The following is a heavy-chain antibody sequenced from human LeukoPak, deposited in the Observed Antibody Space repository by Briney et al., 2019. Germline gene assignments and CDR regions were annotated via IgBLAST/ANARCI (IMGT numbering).Heavy chain of an antibody. V-gene: IGHV3-21*01. CDR2: VSSSSSYI. CDR1: GFTFSSYS. J-gene: IGHJ6*02. CDR3: ARDVATVTTHYYYGMDV. Sequence: GGSLRLSCAASGFTFSSYSMNWVRQASGKGLEWVSSVSSSSSYIYYADSVKGRFTISRDNAKNSLYLQMNSLRAEDTAVYYCARDVATVTTHYYYGMDVWGQGTTVTVSS. D-gene: IGHD4-17*01.